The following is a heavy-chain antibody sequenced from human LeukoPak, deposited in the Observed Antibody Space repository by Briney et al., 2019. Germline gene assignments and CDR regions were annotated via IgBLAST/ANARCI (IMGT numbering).Heavy chain of an antibody. J-gene: IGHJ4*02. CDR1: GGSFSGYY. CDR3: ARENRYQLLSFDY. Sequence: PSQTLSLTCPVYGGSFSGYYWSWIRQPPGKGLDWIEEINHSGSTNYNPSLKSRVTISVDTSKNQFSLKLRSVTAADTAVYYCARENRYQLLSFDYWGQGTLVTVSS. CDR2: INHSGST. D-gene: IGHD2-2*01. V-gene: IGHV4-34*01.